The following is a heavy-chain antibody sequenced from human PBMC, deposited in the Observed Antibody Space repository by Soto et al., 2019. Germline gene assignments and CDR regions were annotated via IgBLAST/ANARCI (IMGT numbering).Heavy chain of an antibody. CDR2: MNPNSGNT. CDR3: ARAAMLEW. CDR1: GYSFTNYD. J-gene: IGHJ4*02. D-gene: IGHD3-10*02. Sequence: QVLLVQSGAEVKKPGASVKVSCKASGYSFTNYDINCVRQAPGQGLEWMGWMNPNSGNTGYAQKFQGRVTMTRNTSIRTAYLELSSLRSEDTAVYFCARAAMLEWWGQGTRVTVSS. V-gene: IGHV1-8*01.